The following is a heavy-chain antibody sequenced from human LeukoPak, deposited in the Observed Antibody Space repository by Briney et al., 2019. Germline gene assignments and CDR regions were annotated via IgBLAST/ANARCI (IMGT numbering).Heavy chain of an antibody. V-gene: IGHV3-9*01. CDR3: AKDIGSSQDYYYGMDV. D-gene: IGHD6-13*01. CDR2: ISWNSGSI. CDR1: GFTFDDYA. J-gene: IGHJ6*02. Sequence: GGSLRLSCAASGFTFDDYAMHWVRQAPGEGLEWVSGISWNSGSIGYADSVKGRFTISRDNAKNSLYLQMNSLRAEDTALYYCAKDIGSSQDYYYGMDVWGQGTTVTVPS.